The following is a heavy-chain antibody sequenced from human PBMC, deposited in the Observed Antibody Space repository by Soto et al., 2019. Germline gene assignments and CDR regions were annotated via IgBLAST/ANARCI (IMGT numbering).Heavy chain of an antibody. CDR1: GFSLSTSGVG. V-gene: IGHV2-5*02. CDR3: ALRRGYCSGGSCYSNWFAP. J-gene: IGHJ5*02. CDR2: IYWDDDK. D-gene: IGHD2-15*01. Sequence: GSGRTLVNPTQTLTLTCTFSGFSLSTSGVGVGWIRQPPGKALEWLALIYWDDDKRYSPSLKSRLTITKDTSKNQVVLTMTNMDPVDTATYYCALRRGYCSGGSCYSNWFAPWGQGTLVIVSS.